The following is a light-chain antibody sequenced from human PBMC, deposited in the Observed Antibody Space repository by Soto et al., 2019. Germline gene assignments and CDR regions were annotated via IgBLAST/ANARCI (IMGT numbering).Light chain of an antibody. V-gene: IGLV1-51*02. CDR3: GTWDSSLSAYNYV. CDR2: ENN. Sequence: QSALTQPPSVSAAPGQKVTISCSGSSSNIGNNYVSWYQQLPGTAPKLLIYENNKRPSGIPDRLSGSKSGTSATLGITGFQTGDEADYYCGTWDSSLSAYNYVFGTGTKVTVL. CDR1: SSNIGNNY. J-gene: IGLJ1*01.